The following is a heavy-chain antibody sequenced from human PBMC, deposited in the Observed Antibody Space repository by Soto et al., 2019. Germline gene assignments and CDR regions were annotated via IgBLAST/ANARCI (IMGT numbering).Heavy chain of an antibody. CDR1: GFTFSSYA. J-gene: IGHJ4*02. V-gene: IGHV3-30-3*01. Sequence: GGSLRLSCAASGFTFSSYAMHWVRQAPGKGLEWVAVISYDGSNKYYADSVKGRFTISRDNSKNTLYLQMNSLRAEDTAVYYCARETYYYDSSGYFDYWGQGTLVTVSS. CDR3: ARETYYYDSSGYFDY. CDR2: ISYDGSNK. D-gene: IGHD3-22*01.